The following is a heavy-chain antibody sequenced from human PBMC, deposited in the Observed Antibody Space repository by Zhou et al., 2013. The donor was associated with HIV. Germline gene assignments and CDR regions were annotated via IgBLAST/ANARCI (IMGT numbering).Heavy chain of an antibody. D-gene: IGHD6-13*01. V-gene: IGHV1-69*05. CDR2: IIPIFGTA. Sequence: QVQLEQSGAEVKKPGSSVKVSCKASGGTFSSTAISWVRQAHGQGLEWLGGIIPIFGTANYAQKFQGRVTITTDESTSTAYMELSSLRSEDTAVYYCARAQSPPYSSSWQGNWFDPGAREPWSPSPQ. CDR3: ARAQSPPYSSSWQGNWFDP. CDR1: GGTFSSTA. J-gene: IGHJ5*02.